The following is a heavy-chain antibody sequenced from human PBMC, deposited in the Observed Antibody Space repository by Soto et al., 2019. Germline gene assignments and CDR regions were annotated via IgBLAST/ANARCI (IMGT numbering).Heavy chain of an antibody. CDR2: ISSSSDYI. CDR3: ARARVYATGPLDF. J-gene: IGHJ4*02. CDR1: GFTFTSYT. Sequence: GGSLRLSCAASGFTFTSYTMNWVRQAPGKGLEWVSSISSSSDYIYYADSMKGRVTISRDNAKNSLFLDMNSLTGEDTAVYYCARARVYATGPLDFWGQGTLVTVSS. D-gene: IGHD6-13*01. V-gene: IGHV3-21*06.